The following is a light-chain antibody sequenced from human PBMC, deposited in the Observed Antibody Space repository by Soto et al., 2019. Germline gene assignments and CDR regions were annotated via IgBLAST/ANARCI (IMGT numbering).Light chain of an antibody. CDR1: QSISSW. CDR2: DAS. V-gene: IGKV1-5*01. Sequence: DIQMTQSPSTLSASVGDRVTITCRASQSISSWLAWYQQKPGKAPKLLIYDASSLESGVPSRFSGSGSGTEFTLTISSLQHDDFATYYCQQYNSYKLTFGGGTKVEIK. J-gene: IGKJ4*01. CDR3: QQYNSYKLT.